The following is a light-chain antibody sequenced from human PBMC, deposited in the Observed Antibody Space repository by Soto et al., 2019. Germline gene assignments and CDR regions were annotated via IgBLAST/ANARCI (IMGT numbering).Light chain of an antibody. CDR3: QQYNNWPET. J-gene: IGKJ1*01. CDR2: GAS. V-gene: IGKV3-15*01. Sequence: DIVMTQSPATLSVSPGERAALSCRASQSVSSNLAWYQQKPGQAPMLLIYGASTRATGIPARFSGSGSGTEFTLTISSLQSEHLAVYYCQQYNNWPETFGQGTKVEIK. CDR1: QSVSSN.